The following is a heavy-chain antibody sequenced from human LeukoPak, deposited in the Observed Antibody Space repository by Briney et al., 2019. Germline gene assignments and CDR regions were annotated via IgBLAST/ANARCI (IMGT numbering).Heavy chain of an antibody. CDR2: ISWNSNNI. J-gene: IGHJ4*02. Sequence: PGRSLRLSCAASGFTFDDYGIHWVRQAPGKGLEWVSGISWNSNNIAYADSVKGRFTISRDNAKNSLYLQMNSLRAEDTALYYCARGASYWGQGTLVTVSS. CDR1: GFTFDDYG. D-gene: IGHD3-16*01. V-gene: IGHV3-9*01. CDR3: ARGASY.